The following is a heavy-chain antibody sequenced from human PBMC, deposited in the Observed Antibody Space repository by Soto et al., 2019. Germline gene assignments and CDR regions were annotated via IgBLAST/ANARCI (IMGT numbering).Heavy chain of an antibody. Sequence: EVQLLESGGGLVQPGGSLRLSCAASGFTFSSYAMSWVRQAPGKGLEWVSAISGSGGSTDYADSVKGRFTISRDNSKNTLYQQMNSLRAEETAVYYCAGVVAGTPYGIYYFDYWGQGTLVTVSS. CDR3: AGVVAGTPYGIYYFDY. CDR2: ISGSGGST. V-gene: IGHV3-23*01. J-gene: IGHJ4*02. D-gene: IGHD6-19*01. CDR1: GFTFSSYA.